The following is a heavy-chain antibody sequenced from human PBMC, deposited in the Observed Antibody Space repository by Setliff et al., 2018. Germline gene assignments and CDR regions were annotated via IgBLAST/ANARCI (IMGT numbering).Heavy chain of an antibody. CDR1: GYKFNDYA. CDR3: SRLVRYCTVTSCQRASGGEH. V-gene: IGHV1-18*01. Sequence: ASVKVSCKTSGYKFNDYAISWVRQGPGQGLQWMGWISGYTGNTNYEHKLQGRVTLTTDTSTGTAYMELRSLRSDDTAVYYCSRLVRYCTVTSCQRASGGEHLGQGTLVTVSS. J-gene: IGHJ1*01. D-gene: IGHD2-8*02. CDR2: ISGYTGNT.